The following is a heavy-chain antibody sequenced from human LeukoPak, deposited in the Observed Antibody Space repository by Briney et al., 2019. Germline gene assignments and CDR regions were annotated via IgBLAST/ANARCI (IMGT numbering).Heavy chain of an antibody. CDR2: ISAYNGNT. J-gene: IGHJ4*02. CDR3: ARDLFPYYDILTGYYPGDY. V-gene: IGHV1-18*01. D-gene: IGHD3-9*01. CDR1: GYTFTSYG. Sequence: GASVKVSCKASGYTFTSYGISWVRQAPGQGLEWMGWISAYNGNTNYAQKLQGRVTMTTDTSTSTAYMELRSLRSDDTAVYYCARDLFPYYDILTGYYPGDYGGQGTLVTVSS.